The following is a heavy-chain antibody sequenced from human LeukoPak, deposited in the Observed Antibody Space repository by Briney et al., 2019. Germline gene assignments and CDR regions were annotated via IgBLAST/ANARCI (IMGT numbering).Heavy chain of an antibody. J-gene: IGHJ4*02. CDR2: ITGTGDII. Sequence: PGGSLRLSCAASGFIFSDYYMSWIRQAPGKGLECISYITGTGDIIYYADSVKGRFTISRDNAKKSLFLQMNSLRAEDTAVYYCARGAYSSGWAYFDHWGQGTLVTVSS. CDR3: ARGAYSSGWAYFDH. CDR1: GFIFSDYY. V-gene: IGHV3-11*01. D-gene: IGHD6-19*01.